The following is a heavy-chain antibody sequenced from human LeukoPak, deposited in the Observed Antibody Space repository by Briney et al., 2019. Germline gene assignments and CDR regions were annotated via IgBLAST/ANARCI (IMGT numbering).Heavy chain of an antibody. V-gene: IGHV1-8*03. CDR1: VYTFTSYD. J-gene: IGHJ5*02. D-gene: IGHD4-17*01. CDR3: ARGLPRDYGDSGWFDP. CDR2: MNPNSGNT. Sequence: ASLKVSCKASVYTFTSYDINSVREATGQELEWMGWMNPNSGNTDYAQKFQGRVTITRNTSISTAYMELSSLRSDDTAVYYCARGLPRDYGDSGWFDPWGQGTLVTVSS.